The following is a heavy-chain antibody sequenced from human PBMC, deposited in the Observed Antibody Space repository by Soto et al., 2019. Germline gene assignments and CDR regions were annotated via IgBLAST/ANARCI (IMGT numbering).Heavy chain of an antibody. CDR3: AVGNTKRDQWELPYRIDY. D-gene: IGHD1-26*01. J-gene: IGHJ4*02. CDR1: GYTLTELS. Sequence: ASVKVSCKVSGYTLTELSMHWVRQAPGKGLEWMGGFDPEDGETIYAQKFQGRVTMTEDTSTDTAYMELSSLRSEDTAVYYCAVGNTKRDQWELPYRIDYWGQGTLVTVAS. CDR2: FDPEDGET. V-gene: IGHV1-24*01.